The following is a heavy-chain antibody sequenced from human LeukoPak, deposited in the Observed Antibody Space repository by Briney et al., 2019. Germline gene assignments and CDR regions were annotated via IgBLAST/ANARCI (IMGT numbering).Heavy chain of an antibody. V-gene: IGHV3-21*01. J-gene: IGHJ4*02. CDR2: ISSSSSYI. CDR1: GFTFSSYS. Sequence: NPGGSLRLSCAASGFTFSSYSMNWVRQAPGKGLEWVSSISSSSSYIYYADSVKGRFTISRDNAKNSLYLQMNSLRAEDTAVYYCARAGVAGTEGHFGYWGQGTLVTVSS. CDR3: ARAGVAGTEGHFGY. D-gene: IGHD6-19*01.